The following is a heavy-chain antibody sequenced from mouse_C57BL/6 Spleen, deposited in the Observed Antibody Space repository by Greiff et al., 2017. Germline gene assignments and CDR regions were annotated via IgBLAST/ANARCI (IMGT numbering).Heavy chain of an antibody. CDR2: IHPNSGST. J-gene: IGHJ2*01. CDR1: GYTFTSYW. CDR3: AREDPYYYGSSYVY. Sequence: QVQLQQSGAELVKPGASVKLSCKASGYTFTSYWMHWVKQRPGQGLEWIGMIHPNSGSTNYNEKFKSKATLTVDKSSSTAYMQLSSLTSEDSAVYYCAREDPYYYGSSYVYWGQGTTLTVSS. V-gene: IGHV1-64*01. D-gene: IGHD1-1*01.